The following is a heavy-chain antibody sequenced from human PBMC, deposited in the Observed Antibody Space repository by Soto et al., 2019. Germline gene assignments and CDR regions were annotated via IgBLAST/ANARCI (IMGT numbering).Heavy chain of an antibody. D-gene: IGHD2-15*01. CDR3: ARLDLCYDY. J-gene: IGHJ4*02. CDR2: IHYSGVT. Sequence: QVQLQESGPGLVKPSQTLSLTCNVSVGAITNDGYYWSWIRQHPGKALEWIGNIHYSGVTYYNPPLKSRTAISVDISKHQFSLKLDSVTAADTAVYYCARLDLCYDYWGQGVLVTVSS. CDR1: VGAITNDGYY. V-gene: IGHV4-31*03.